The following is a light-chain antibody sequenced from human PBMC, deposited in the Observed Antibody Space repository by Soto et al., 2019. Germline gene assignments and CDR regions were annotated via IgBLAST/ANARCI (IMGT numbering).Light chain of an antibody. CDR3: LQYGTLPWT. Sequence: EIVLTQSPGTLALSPGERATVSCRASQSVSSNSLAWYQQKPGLAPRLLIHGASSRATGIPDRFSGSGSGTDFTLTISRLEPEDFAMYYCLQYGTLPWTFGQGTKVEIK. V-gene: IGKV3-20*01. CDR1: QSVSSNS. J-gene: IGKJ1*01. CDR2: GAS.